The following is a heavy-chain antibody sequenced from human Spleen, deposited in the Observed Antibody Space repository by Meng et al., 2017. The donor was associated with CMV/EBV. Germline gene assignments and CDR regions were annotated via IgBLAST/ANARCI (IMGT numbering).Heavy chain of an antibody. Sequence: GESLKISCAVSGFRFDEYAMSWVRQGPGKGLEWVSGINRNGGGTSYADSAKGRFTISRDNAKKSLYLQMNSLRAEDTAVYYCARALRVVAARGYYFDYWGQGTLVTVSS. J-gene: IGHJ4*02. V-gene: IGHV3-20*04. CDR3: ARALRVVAARGYYFDY. CDR2: INRNGGGT. CDR1: GFRFDEYA. D-gene: IGHD2-15*01.